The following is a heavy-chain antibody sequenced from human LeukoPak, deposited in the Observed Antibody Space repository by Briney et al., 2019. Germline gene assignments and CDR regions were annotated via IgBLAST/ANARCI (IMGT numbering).Heavy chain of an antibody. Sequence: SETLSLTCTVSGGSISSYYWSWIRQPPGKGLEWIGYIYYSGSTYYNPSLKSRVTISVDTSKNQFSLKLSSVTAADTAVYYCARYSALDAFDIWGQGTMVTVSS. J-gene: IGHJ3*02. CDR3: ARYSALDAFDI. CDR1: GGSISSYY. CDR2: IYYSGST. D-gene: IGHD2-21*01. V-gene: IGHV4-30-4*01.